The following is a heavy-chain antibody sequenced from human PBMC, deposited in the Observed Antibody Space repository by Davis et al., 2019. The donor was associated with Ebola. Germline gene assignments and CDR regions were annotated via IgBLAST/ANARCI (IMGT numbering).Heavy chain of an antibody. V-gene: IGHV1-69*13. CDR1: GGTFSSYA. CDR3: ARDPAYNYDSSGPIAAPNDY. D-gene: IGHD3-22*01. Sequence: SVKVSCKASGGTFSSYAISWVRQAPGQGLEWMGGIIPIFGTANYAQKFQGRVTITADESTSTAYMELSSLRSEDTAVYYCARDPAYNYDSSGPIAAPNDYWGQGTLVTVSS. CDR2: IIPIFGTA. J-gene: IGHJ4*02.